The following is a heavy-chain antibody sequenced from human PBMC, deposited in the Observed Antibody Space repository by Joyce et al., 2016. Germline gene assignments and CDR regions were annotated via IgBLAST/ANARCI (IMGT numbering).Heavy chain of an antibody. CDR1: GGSVSSGGYS. CDR3: ARAYGSGSYSYYYGMDV. J-gene: IGHJ6*02. Sequence: QMQLQESGPGLVKPSQTLSPTCAVSGGSVSSGGYSWTWIRQPPGKGLEWIGHSYHSESTYYNPSLQSRVTMSVDRSKNQFSLKLRSVTAADTAVYYCARAYGSGSYSYYYGMDVWGQGTTVTVSS. V-gene: IGHV4-30-2*01. CDR2: SYHSEST. D-gene: IGHD3-10*01.